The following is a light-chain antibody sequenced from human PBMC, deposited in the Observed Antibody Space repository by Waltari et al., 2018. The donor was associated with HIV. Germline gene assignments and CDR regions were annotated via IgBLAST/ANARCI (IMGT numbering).Light chain of an antibody. CDR3: RSYTSSSTLNV. CDR2: EVS. J-gene: IGLJ1*01. V-gene: IGLV2-14*01. Sequence: QSALTQPASVSGSPGQSITISCTGTSSDVGGYNYVSWYQQHPGKAPKLMIYEVSSRPSGVSNRVSGTKSGNTASLTISGLQAEDEADYYCRSYTSSSTLNVFGTGTKVTVL. CDR1: SSDVGGYNY.